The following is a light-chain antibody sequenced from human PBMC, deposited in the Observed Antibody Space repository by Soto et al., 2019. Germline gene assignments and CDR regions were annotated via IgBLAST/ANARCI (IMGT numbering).Light chain of an antibody. J-gene: IGKJ4*01. Sequence: DIQRTQSPSTLSASVGERVTITCRASQSISNWLAWYQHKVGKAPNLLIYKASTLRSGVPSRFSGSGSGTDFTLTISSLQPEDFATYYCQQSYSTPLTFGGGTKVDI. V-gene: IGKV1-5*03. CDR2: KAS. CDR3: QQSYSTPLT. CDR1: QSISNW.